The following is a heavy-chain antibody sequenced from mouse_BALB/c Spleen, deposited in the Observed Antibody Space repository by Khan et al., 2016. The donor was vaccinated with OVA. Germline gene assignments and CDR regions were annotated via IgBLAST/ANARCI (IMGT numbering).Heavy chain of an antibody. V-gene: IGHV14-1*02. J-gene: IGHJ3*01. CDR2: IDPENGDT. D-gene: IGHD2-1*01. CDR3: ARRGYGNYWFAY. CDR1: GFNIKDYY. Sequence: VQLKQSGAELVRPGALVKLSCKASGFNIKDYYMNWVKQRPEQGLEWIGWIDPENGDTIYDPKFQGKASITADTSSNTAYLQLSSLTLEDTAVYYCARRGYGNYWFAYWGQGTLVTVSA.